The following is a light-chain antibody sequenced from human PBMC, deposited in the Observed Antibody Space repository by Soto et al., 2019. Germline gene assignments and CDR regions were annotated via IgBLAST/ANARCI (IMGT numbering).Light chain of an antibody. Sequence: QSALTQPASVSGSPGQSITISCTGTSSDVGGYSYVSWYQHHPGKAPKLMSYEVSNRPSWVSNRFSGSKSGNTASLTISGLQAEDEADYYCCSYTSSSTLYVFGTGTKLTVL. V-gene: IGLV2-14*01. J-gene: IGLJ1*01. CDR3: CSYTSSSTLYV. CDR1: SSDVGGYSY. CDR2: EVS.